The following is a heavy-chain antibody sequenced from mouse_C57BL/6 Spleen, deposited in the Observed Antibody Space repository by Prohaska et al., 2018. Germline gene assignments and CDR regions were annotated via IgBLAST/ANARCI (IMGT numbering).Heavy chain of an antibody. CDR2: INPNYGGT. CDR3: ATPGKKKYYYWDFDV. Sequence: RPGKSLEWLGDINPNYGGTIYNQKFKGKSTLTVDKSSSTAYMELRSLTSEDTAVDYCATPGKKKYYYWDFDVWGTGNTVTVS. V-gene: IGHV1-18*01. J-gene: IGHJ1*03. D-gene: IGHD1-1*01.